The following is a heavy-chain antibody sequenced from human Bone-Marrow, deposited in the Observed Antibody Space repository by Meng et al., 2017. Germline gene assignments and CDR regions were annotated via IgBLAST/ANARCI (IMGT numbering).Heavy chain of an antibody. D-gene: IGHD6-19*01. Sequence: SETLSLTCTVSGYSISSGYYWGWIRQPPGKGLEWIGTIYHSGSTYYSPSLKSRVTISVDSSKNQFSLKLSSVTAADTAVYYCARGYFSRGWYAPSYFDYWGQGTLVTVSS. CDR1: GYSISSGYY. CDR2: IYHSGST. V-gene: IGHV4-38-2*02. J-gene: IGHJ4*02. CDR3: ARGYFSRGWYAPSYFDY.